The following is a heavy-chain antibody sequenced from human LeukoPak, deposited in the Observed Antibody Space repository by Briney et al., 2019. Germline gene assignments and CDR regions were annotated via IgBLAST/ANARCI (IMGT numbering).Heavy chain of an antibody. D-gene: IGHD3-10*01. CDR2: IYYSGST. CDR3: ARTNRRNYYYGSGSYYFDY. CDR1: GGSISSSSYY. Sequence: SETLSLTCTVSGGSISSSSYYWGWIRQPPGKGLEWIGSIYYSGSTYYNPSLKSRVTISVDTSKNQFSLKLSSVTAADTAVYYCARTNRRNYYYGSGSYYFDYWGQGTLVTVSS. V-gene: IGHV4-39*07. J-gene: IGHJ4*02.